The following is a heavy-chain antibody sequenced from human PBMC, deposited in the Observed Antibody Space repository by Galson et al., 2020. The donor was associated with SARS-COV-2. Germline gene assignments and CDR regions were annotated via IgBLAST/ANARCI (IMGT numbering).Heavy chain of an antibody. J-gene: IGHJ6*02. CDR1: GFTFSSYA. CDR3: AKDWIAVAGTGYYYYGMDV. Sequence: GGSLRLSCAASGFTFSSYAMSWVRQAPGKGLEWVSAISGSGGSTYYADSVKGRFTISRDNSKNTLYLQMNSLRAEDTAVYYCAKDWIAVAGTGYYYYGMDVWGQGTTVTVSS. CDR2: ISGSGGST. D-gene: IGHD6-19*01. V-gene: IGHV3-23*01.